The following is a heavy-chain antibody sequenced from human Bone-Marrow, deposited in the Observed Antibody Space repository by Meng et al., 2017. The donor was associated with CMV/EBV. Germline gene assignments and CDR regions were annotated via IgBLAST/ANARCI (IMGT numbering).Heavy chain of an antibody. Sequence: ASVKVSCKASGYTFTGYYMHWVRQAPGQGLEWMGWINPNSGGTNYAQKFQGRVTMTRDTSISTAYMELSRLRSDDTAVYYCARATGLYYYGMDVWGQGTTVTVSS. CDR1: GYTFTGYY. CDR3: ARATGLYYYGMDV. V-gene: IGHV1-2*02. CDR2: INPNSGGT. J-gene: IGHJ6*02.